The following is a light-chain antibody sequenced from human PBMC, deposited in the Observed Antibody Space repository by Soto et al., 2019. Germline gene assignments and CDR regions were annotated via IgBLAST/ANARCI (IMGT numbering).Light chain of an antibody. Sequence: QSVLTQPPSVSGAPGQRGTIFCSGSSSNIGNNAVNWYQQLPGKPPRALIYYDDLLPSGVSKRFSGSKSGTSVSLAISGLQSDDEGDYYCASWDDTLSGVVFGGGTKLTVL. CDR2: YDD. V-gene: IGLV1-36*01. CDR1: SSNIGNNA. J-gene: IGLJ3*02. CDR3: ASWDDTLSGVV.